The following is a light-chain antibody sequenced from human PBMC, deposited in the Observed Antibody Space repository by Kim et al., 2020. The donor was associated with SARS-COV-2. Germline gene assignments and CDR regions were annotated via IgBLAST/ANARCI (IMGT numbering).Light chain of an antibody. Sequence: GQRVTISCSGSSSNVGSSFVYWYQQVPGKAPQVIIFKNSQRSSGVPDRFSGSKSGSSASLDISGLRSEDEAEYYCATWDDSVSAWVFGGGTKVTVL. CDR3: ATWDDSVSAWV. CDR2: KNS. V-gene: IGLV1-47*01. J-gene: IGLJ3*02. CDR1: SSNVGSSF.